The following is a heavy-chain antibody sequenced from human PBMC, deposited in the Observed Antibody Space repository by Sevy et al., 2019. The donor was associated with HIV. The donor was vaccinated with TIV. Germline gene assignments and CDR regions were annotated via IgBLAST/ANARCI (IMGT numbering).Heavy chain of an antibody. CDR1: GITFSTYA. D-gene: IGHD6-13*01. CDR3: AKGGWGSTWYWYFDF. Sequence: GGSLRLSCATSGITFSTYAMSWVCQAPGKGLEWVSAISGSGGSTYYADSVKGRFTISRDNSKDTLYLQVNSLRAEDTAVYYCAKGGWGSTWYWYFDFWGQGTLVTVSS. V-gene: IGHV3-23*01. J-gene: IGHJ4*02. CDR2: ISGSGGST.